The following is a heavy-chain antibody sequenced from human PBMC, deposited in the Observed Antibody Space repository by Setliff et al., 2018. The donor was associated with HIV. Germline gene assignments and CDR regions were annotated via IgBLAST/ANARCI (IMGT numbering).Heavy chain of an antibody. CDR2: IIPLFGTA. V-gene: IGHV1-69*13. Sequence: SVKVSCKASGYTFTSYGISWVRQAPGQGLEWVGGIIPLFGTANYAQKFQGRVTITADESTSTVYMELTRLRSEDTAVYYCARALGYCSGGSCYLDYWGQGTLVTVS. D-gene: IGHD2-15*01. CDR1: GYTFTSYG. CDR3: ARALGYCSGGSCYLDY. J-gene: IGHJ4*02.